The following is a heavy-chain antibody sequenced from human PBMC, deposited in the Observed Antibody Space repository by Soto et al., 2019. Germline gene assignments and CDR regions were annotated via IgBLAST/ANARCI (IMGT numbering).Heavy chain of an antibody. CDR1: GGSISSGGYY. Sequence: PSETLSLTCTVSGGSISSGGYYWSWIRQHPGKGLEWIGYIYYSGRTYYNPSLKSRVSISVDTSKNQFSLKLSSVTAADTAVYYCARDDSSDLGWIDPWGQGTLVTVSS. CDR3: ARDDSSDLGWIDP. J-gene: IGHJ5*02. CDR2: IYYSGRT. V-gene: IGHV4-31*03. D-gene: IGHD3-22*01.